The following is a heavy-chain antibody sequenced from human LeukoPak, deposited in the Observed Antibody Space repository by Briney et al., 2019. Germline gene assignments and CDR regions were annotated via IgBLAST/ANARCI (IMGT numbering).Heavy chain of an antibody. J-gene: IGHJ4*02. CDR2: IYYSGST. Sequence: SETLSLTCTVSGGSISSYYWSWIRQPPGKGLEWIGYIYYSGSTNYNPSLKSRVTISVDTSKNQFSLKLSSVTAADTAVYYCARASLAGSYDYWGQGTLVTVSS. V-gene: IGHV4-59*01. CDR1: GGSISSYY. CDR3: ARASLAGSYDY. D-gene: IGHD3-10*01.